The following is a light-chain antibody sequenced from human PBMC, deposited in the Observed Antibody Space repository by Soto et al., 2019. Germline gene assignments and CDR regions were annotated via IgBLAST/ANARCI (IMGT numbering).Light chain of an antibody. CDR1: QSVSSY. CDR3: QQRSNWPPTWT. J-gene: IGKJ1*01. CDR2: DAS. V-gene: IGKV3-11*01. Sequence: EIVLSQSPATLYSSAGERATLSCRASQSVSSYLAWYQHIPGQAPRLLIYDASKRATGIPARFSGSGSGTDFTLTISSLEPEDFAVYYCQQRSNWPPTWTFGQGTKVEVK.